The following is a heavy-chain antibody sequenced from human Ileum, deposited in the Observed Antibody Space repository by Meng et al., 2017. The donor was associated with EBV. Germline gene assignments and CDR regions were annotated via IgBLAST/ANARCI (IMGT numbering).Heavy chain of an antibody. D-gene: IGHD6-13*01. J-gene: IGHJ4*02. CDR2: IYYSGNT. V-gene: IGHV4-39*07. CDR1: GGSISSTTYY. Sequence: QLQLQESGPGLVGPSETLSLTCTVSGGSISSTTYYWGWIRPPPGKGLEWIGSIYYSGNTYYNPSLKSRVTISIDTSKNQFSLKLTSVTAADTAVYYCARAGQWQQLGYFDYWGQGTLVTVSS. CDR3: ARAGQWQQLGYFDY.